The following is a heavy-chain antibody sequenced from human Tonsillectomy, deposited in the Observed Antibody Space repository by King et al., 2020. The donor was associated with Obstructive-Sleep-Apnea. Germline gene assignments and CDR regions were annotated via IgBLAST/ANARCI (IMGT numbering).Heavy chain of an antibody. J-gene: IGHJ4*02. CDR2: ISSSSSTI. Sequence: VQLVESGGGLVQPGGSLRLSCAASGFTFSSYSMNWVRQAPGKGLEWVSYISSSSSTIYYADSVKGRFTISRDNAKNSLYLQMNSLSAEDTAVYYCARDPAYYYDSKGPFDYWGQGTLVTVSS. CDR1: GFTFSSYS. V-gene: IGHV3-48*01. D-gene: IGHD3-22*01. CDR3: ARDPAYYYDSKGPFDY.